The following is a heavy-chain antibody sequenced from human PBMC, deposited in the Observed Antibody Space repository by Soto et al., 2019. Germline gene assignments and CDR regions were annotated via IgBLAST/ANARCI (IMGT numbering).Heavy chain of an antibody. CDR3: ARSGSLWFGESYFDC. V-gene: IGHV3-7*04. Sequence: GGSLRLSCAASGFTFSNNWMSWVRQAPGKGLEWVANIKQDGSEKYYADSVRGRYTISRDNTKNSLYLQMISLRVEDTAVYYCARSGSLWFGESYFDCWGQGTLVTVSS. D-gene: IGHD3-10*01. CDR1: GFTFSNNW. CDR2: IKQDGSEK. J-gene: IGHJ4*02.